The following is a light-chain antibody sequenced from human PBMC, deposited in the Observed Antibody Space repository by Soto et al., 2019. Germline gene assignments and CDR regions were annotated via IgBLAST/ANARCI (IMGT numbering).Light chain of an antibody. CDR2: YNN. Sequence: QSVLTQPPTASGTPGQRVTISCSGSSSNIGSNTVNWYQQFPGTAPTLLIYYNNQRPSGVPDRFSGSKSGTSASLAISGLQAEDEADYYCSSYITTNTLVFGGGTKVTVL. V-gene: IGLV1-44*01. CDR3: SSYITTNTLV. J-gene: IGLJ2*01. CDR1: SSNIGSNT.